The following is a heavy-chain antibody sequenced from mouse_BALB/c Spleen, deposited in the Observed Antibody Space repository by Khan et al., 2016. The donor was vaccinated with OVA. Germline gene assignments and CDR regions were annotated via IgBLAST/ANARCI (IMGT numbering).Heavy chain of an antibody. D-gene: IGHD2-3*01. Sequence: EVQLQESGPGLVKPSQSLSLTCTVTGYSITSDYAWNWIRQFPGNKLEWMGYISYSGSTNYNPSLKSRITITRDTSKNQFFLQLNSLTTEDTATYYCARDGSRYNYAMDYWGQGTSVPVSS. J-gene: IGHJ4*01. CDR3: ARDGSRYNYAMDY. CDR1: GYSITSDYA. CDR2: ISYSGST. V-gene: IGHV3-2*02.